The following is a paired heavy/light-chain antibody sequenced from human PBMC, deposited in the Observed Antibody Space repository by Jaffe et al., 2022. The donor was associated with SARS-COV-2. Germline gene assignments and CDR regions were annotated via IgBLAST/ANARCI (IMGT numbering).Light chain of an antibody. CDR3: LVSFSGAGGI. V-gene: IGLV7-46*01. Sequence: QAVVTQEPSLTVSPGGTVTLTCGSSTGAVTSDHYVYWLQQKPGQAPRTLMYDTSNKHSWTPARFSGSLLGGKAALTLSGAQREDEAEYYCLVSFSGAGGIFGGGTKLTVL. CDR1: TGAVTSDHY. J-gene: IGLJ2*01. CDR2: DTS.
Heavy chain of an antibody. Sequence: QVQLVQSGAEVKRPGAAVKVSCKASGYSFINYNMHWVRQAPGQGLEWMGVINPSGGNTTYAQKFQGRVTMTRDTATSTVYMYLSGLRSEDTAVYYCARGLDYWGQGTLVIVSS. CDR2: INPSGGNT. V-gene: IGHV1-46*01. J-gene: IGHJ4*02. CDR3: ARGLDY. CDR1: GYSFINYN.